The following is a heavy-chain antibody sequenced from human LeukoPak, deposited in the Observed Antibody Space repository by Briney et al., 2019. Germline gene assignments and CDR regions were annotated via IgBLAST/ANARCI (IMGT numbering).Heavy chain of an antibody. CDR3: ARDKDSGSYFIRDHYIQYMDV. CDR2: IYYSGST. V-gene: IGHV4-39*07. CDR1: GGSISSSSYY. D-gene: IGHD3-10*01. Sequence: SETLSLTRTVSGGSISSSSYYWGWIRQPPGKGLEWIGSIYYSGSTYYNPSLKSRVTIPVDTSKNQFSLKLSSVTAADTAVYYCARDKDSGSYFIRDHYIQYMDVWGKGTTVSISS. J-gene: IGHJ6*03.